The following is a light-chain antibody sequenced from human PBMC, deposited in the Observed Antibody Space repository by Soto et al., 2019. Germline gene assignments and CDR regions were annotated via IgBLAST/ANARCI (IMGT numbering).Light chain of an antibody. J-gene: IGKJ1*01. Sequence: DIQLTQSPSFLSASVGDRVTITCRASQDINSYFAWYQQKPGKAPKLLIYAASTLQSAVPSRFSGGGSGTEFTLTISSLQPEDSATYYCQQLSTYPRTFGQGTKVEF. CDR2: AAS. V-gene: IGKV1-9*01. CDR3: QQLSTYPRT. CDR1: QDINSY.